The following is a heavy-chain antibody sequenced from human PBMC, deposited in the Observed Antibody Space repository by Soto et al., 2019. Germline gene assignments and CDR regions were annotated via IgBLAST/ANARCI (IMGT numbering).Heavy chain of an antibody. Sequence: ASVKVSCKASGYTFTSYAMHWVRQAPGQRLEWMGWINAGNGNTKYSQKFQGRVTITRDTSASTAYMELSSLRSEDTAVYYCARDLIKNSGWYPPGLYWCQAILVTVS. V-gene: IGHV1-3*01. CDR2: INAGNGNT. CDR3: ARDLIKNSGWYPPGLY. J-gene: IGHJ4*02. D-gene: IGHD6-19*01. CDR1: GYTFTSYA.